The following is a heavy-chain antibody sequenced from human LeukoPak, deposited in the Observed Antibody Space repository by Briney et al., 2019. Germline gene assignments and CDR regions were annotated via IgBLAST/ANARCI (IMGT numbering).Heavy chain of an antibody. CDR1: GGTFSIYA. D-gene: IGHD6-13*01. CDR3: ARDSQVAAAGFVSKYNWFDL. Sequence: GASVTVSFTASGGTFSIYAISWVRQAPGQGLEWMGGIIPIFGTANYAQKFQGRVTITADESTSTAYMELSSLRSEDTAVYYCARDSQVAAAGFVSKYNWFDLWGQGTLVTVSS. CDR2: IIPIFGTA. V-gene: IGHV1-69*13. J-gene: IGHJ5*02.